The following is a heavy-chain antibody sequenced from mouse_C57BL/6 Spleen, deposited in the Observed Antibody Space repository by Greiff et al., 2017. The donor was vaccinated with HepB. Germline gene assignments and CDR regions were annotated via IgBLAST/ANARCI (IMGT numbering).Heavy chain of an antibody. V-gene: IGHV5-16*01. Sequence: EVKLMESEGGLVQPGSSMKLSCTASGFTFSDYYMAWVRQVPEKGLEWVANINYDGSSTYYLDSLKSRFIISRDNAKNILYLQMSSLKSEDTATYYCARAFYYGNCYAMDYWGQGTSVTVSS. CDR3: ARAFYYGNCYAMDY. J-gene: IGHJ4*01. CDR2: INYDGSST. D-gene: IGHD2-1*01. CDR1: GFTFSDYY.